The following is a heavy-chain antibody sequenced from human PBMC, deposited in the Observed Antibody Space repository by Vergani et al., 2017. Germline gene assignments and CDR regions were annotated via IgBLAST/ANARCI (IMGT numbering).Heavy chain of an antibody. V-gene: IGHV4-4*07. J-gene: IGHJ4*02. CDR3: ATGAGPFYI. CDR1: GAHISYWC. D-gene: IGHD2-8*02. CDR2: LCPSGRT. Sequence: QVQMQESGPGLVKTSETLYLTCSASGAHISYWCWSWLRQPAGKGLEWIGRLCPSGRTNYTPSLKSRCTMSIDTSKKQFSLKLTSVTAADTAVYYSATGAGPFYIWGQGTLVTVSS.